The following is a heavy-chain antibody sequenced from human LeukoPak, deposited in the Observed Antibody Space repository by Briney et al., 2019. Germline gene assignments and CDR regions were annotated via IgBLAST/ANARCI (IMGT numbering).Heavy chain of an antibody. J-gene: IGHJ5*02. CDR2: IFPYDSNT. Sequence: GESLKISCKGSGYSFLDYWIGWVRQMPGKGPEWMGFIFPYDSNTKYSPSFQGQVTISVDKSISTAYVQWSSLKASDTAMYYCARFIAARVFSFNWFDPWGQGTLVTVSS. V-gene: IGHV5-51*01. CDR1: GYSFLDYW. D-gene: IGHD6-6*01. CDR3: ARFIAARVFSFNWFDP.